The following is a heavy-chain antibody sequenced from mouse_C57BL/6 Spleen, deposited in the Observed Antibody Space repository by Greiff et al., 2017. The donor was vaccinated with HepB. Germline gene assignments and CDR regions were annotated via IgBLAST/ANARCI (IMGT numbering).Heavy chain of an antibody. D-gene: IGHD2-5*01. V-gene: IGHV3-6*01. J-gene: IGHJ4*01. CDR2: ISYDGSN. CDR3: ARGGSNYERAMDY. CDR1: GYSITSGYY. Sequence: EVQLQQSGPGLVKPSQSLSLTCSVTGYSITSGYYWNWIRQFPGNKLEWMGYISYDGSNNYNPSLKNRISITRDTSKNQFFLKLNSVTTEDTATYYCARGGSNYERAMDYWGQGTSVTVSS.